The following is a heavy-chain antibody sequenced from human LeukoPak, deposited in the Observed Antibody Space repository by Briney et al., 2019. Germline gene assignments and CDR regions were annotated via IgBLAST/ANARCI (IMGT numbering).Heavy chain of an antibody. CDR2: INVDSGNA. V-gene: IGHV1-3*01. Sequence: ASVKVSCKASGYSFTSYAMHWVRQALGQRPEWMGWINVDSGNAKYSEKFQDRVTITRDTSAGTAYVELSRLSSEDTAIYYCARGGPAAAGSGWGQGTLVTVSS. J-gene: IGHJ4*02. CDR1: GYSFTSYA. D-gene: IGHD6-13*01. CDR3: ARGGPAAAGSG.